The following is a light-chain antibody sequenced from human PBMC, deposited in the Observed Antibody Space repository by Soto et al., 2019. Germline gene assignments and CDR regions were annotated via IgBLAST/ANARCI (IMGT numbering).Light chain of an antibody. V-gene: IGLV2-14*03. CDR3: SSYTATRTVV. J-gene: IGLJ3*02. CDR1: SSDVVGYNH. Sequence: QSVLTQPASVSGSPGQSITIACTGTSSDVVGYNHVSWYQVHPGKAPRLVIYDVSIRPPAVSDRFSGSTSGNTASLTISGLQAEDEADYYCSSYTATRTVVFGGGTKLTLL. CDR2: DVS.